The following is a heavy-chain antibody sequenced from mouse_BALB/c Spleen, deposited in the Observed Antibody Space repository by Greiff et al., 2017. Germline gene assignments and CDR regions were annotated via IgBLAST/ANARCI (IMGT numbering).Heavy chain of an antibody. Sequence: EVKLMESGPGLVKPSQSLSLTCTVTGYSITSYYAWNWIRPFPGTKLEWMVYISYSGSTSYNPSLKSRISITRDTSKNQFFLQLNSVTTEDTATYDCARGGLRRPFAYWGQGTLVTVSA. CDR2: ISYSGST. V-gene: IGHV3-2*02. J-gene: IGHJ3*01. D-gene: IGHD2-4*01. CDR3: ARGGLRRPFAY. CDR1: GYSITSYYA.